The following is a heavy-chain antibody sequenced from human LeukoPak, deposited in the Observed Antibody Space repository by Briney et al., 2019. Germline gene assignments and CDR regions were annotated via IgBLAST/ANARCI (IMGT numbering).Heavy chain of an antibody. J-gene: IGHJ4*02. CDR2: IYYSGST. V-gene: IGHV4-59*01. D-gene: IGHD3-16*02. CDR1: GGSISSYY. Sequence: SETLSLTCTVSGGSISSYYWSWIRQPPGKGLEWIGYIYYSGSTNYNPSLKSRVTISVDTSKNQFSLKLSSVTAADTAVYYCARALYDDYVWGSYRYFDYGGQGTLVTVSS. CDR3: ARALYDDYVWGSYRYFDY.